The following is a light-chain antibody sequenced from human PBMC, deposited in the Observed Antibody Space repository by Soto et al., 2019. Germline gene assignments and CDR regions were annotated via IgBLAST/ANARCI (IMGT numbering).Light chain of an antibody. CDR2: AAS. J-gene: IGKJ3*01. CDR1: QSISSY. Sequence: DIQMTQSPSSLSASVGDRVTITCRASQSISSYLNWYQQKPGKAPKLLIYAASSLQSGVPSRFSGSGSGTDFTLTISSLQPEDFATYYCQQSYSTPFTFXPGTKPDIK. CDR3: QQSYSTPFT. V-gene: IGKV1-39*01.